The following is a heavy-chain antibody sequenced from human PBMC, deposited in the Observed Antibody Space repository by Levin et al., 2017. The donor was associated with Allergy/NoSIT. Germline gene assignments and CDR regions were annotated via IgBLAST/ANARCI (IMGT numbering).Heavy chain of an antibody. J-gene: IGHJ3*02. CDR2: ISYDGSNK. CDR1: GFTFSSYG. V-gene: IGHV3-30*03. D-gene: IGHD7-27*01. Sequence: GESLKISCAASGFTFSSYGMHWVRQAPGKGLEWVAVISYDGSNKYYADSVKGRFTISRDNSKNTLYLQMNSLRAEDTAVYYCAHTVTGEGDAFDIWGQGTMVTVSS. CDR3: AHTVTGEGDAFDI.